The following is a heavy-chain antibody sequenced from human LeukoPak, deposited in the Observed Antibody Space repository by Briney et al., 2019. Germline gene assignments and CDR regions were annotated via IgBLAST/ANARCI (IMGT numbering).Heavy chain of an antibody. D-gene: IGHD3-10*01. Sequence: SETLSLTCGVSGGSFCADYWSWIRQPPGKGLEWIGEIDHGGSTNYNPSLKSRVTISQDTSKNQFSLHLKSVTAADTAVYYCARESGSYYCSGSYYIDYLGQGTLVTVSS. CDR2: IDHGGST. V-gene: IGHV4-34*01. CDR1: GGSFCADY. CDR3: ARESGSYYCSGSYYIDY. J-gene: IGHJ4*02.